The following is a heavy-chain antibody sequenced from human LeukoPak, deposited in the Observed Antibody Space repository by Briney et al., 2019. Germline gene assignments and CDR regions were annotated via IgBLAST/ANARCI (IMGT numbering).Heavy chain of an antibody. V-gene: IGHV4-34*01. CDR3: ARGQPQLKRSITMVRGVISYHDY. D-gene: IGHD3-10*01. CDR2: INHSGST. CDR1: GGSFSGYY. J-gene: IGHJ4*02. Sequence: SETLSLTCAVYGGSFSGYYWSWIRQPPGKGLEWIGEINHSGSTNYNPSLKSRVTISVDTSKNQFSLKLGSVTAADTAVYYCARGQPQLKRSITMVRGVISYHDYWGQGTLVTVSS.